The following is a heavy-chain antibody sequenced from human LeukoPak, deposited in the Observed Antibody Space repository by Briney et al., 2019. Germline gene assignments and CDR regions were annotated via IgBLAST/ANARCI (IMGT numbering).Heavy chain of an antibody. D-gene: IGHD3-3*01. J-gene: IGHJ4*02. V-gene: IGHV4-61*02. CDR2: IYTSGST. CDR1: GGSISSGSYY. Sequence: PSETLSLTCTVSGGSISSGSYYWSWIRQPAGKGLKWIGRIYTSGSTNYNPSLKSRVTISVDTSKNQFSLKLSSVTAADTAVYYCARVLRGYYFDYWGQGTLVTVSS. CDR3: ARVLRGYYFDY.